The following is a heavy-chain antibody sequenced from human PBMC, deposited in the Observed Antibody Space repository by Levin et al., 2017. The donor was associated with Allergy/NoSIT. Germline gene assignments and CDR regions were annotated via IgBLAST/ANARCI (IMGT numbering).Heavy chain of an antibody. V-gene: IGHV5-51*01. D-gene: IGHD4/OR15-4a*01. CDR2: INPGDSDT. CDR3: GRQRDYRSDQ. Sequence: KVSCKGSGYSFTGYWIAWVRQMPGKGLEWMGIINPGDSDTRYSPSFQGQVTMSVDKSISTAYLQWSSLKASDSAMYYCGRQRDYRSDQWGQGTLVTVSS. J-gene: IGHJ4*02. CDR1: GYSFTGYW.